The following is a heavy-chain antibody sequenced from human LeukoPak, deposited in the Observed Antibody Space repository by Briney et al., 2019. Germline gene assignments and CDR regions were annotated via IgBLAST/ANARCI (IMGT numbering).Heavy chain of an antibody. CDR3: ARRRDYDSSGYYYGVLDY. J-gene: IGHJ4*02. D-gene: IGHD3-22*01. Sequence: PGGSLRLSCAASGFTVSSNYMSWVRQAPGKGLEWVSVIYSGSSIYYADSVKGRFTISRDNSKNTLYLQMNSLRAEDTAVYYCARRRDYDSSGYYYGVLDYWGQGTLVTVSS. CDR1: GFTVSSNY. V-gene: IGHV3-66*01. CDR2: IYSGSSI.